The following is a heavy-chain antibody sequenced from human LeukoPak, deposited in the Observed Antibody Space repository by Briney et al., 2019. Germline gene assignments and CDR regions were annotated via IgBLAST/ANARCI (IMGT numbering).Heavy chain of an antibody. D-gene: IGHD3-16*01. CDR1: GYTFRNSG. CDR3: ATGGSAPRNIDY. Sequence: GASVKVSCEASGYTFRNSGVSWVRQAPGQGLEWMGWISAYNGNTNYAQKFQGRVIMTTDSSTSTAYMELRSLRSDDTAVYYCATGGSAPRNIDYWGQGTVVTVSS. V-gene: IGHV1-18*01. J-gene: IGHJ4*02. CDR2: ISAYNGNT.